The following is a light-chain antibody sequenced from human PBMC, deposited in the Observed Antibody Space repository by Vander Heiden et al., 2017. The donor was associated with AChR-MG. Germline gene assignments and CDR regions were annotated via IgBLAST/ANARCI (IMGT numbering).Light chain of an antibody. CDR2: TAS. V-gene: IGKV1-27*01. CDR3: QKYDAAPRT. J-gene: IGKJ1*01. Sequence: IKMTQSPSYLSASIRDRVTTTCRASQSISNYLAWYQPKPGKVPILLIYTASTLQSGVPSRFSGSGSGTDFTLTISSLQPEDVGADYCQKYDAAPRTFGQGTKVEIK. CDR1: QSISNY.